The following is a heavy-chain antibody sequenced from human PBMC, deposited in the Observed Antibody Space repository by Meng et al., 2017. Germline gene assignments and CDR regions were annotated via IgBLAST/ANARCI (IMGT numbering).Heavy chain of an antibody. D-gene: IGHD4-11*01. CDR3: ARDDYSNYLPFDY. J-gene: IGHJ4*02. V-gene: IGHV1-69*01. CDR2: IIPIFGTA. CDR1: GGTFNSYA. Sequence: VWRVQLGAWVKKPGSSVKVSCKACGGTFNSYAISWVRQAPGQGLEWMGGIIPIFGTANYAQKFQGRVTITADESTSTAYMELSSLRSEDTAVYYCARDDYSNYLPFDYWGQGTLVTVSS.